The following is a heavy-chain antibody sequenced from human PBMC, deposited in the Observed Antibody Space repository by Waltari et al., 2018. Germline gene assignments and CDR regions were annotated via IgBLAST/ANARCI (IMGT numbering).Heavy chain of an antibody. J-gene: IGHJ5*02. CDR2: MFYSGTT. CDR1: GDSVSSGPYF. V-gene: IGHV4-39*07. CDR3: ARDRSGTLNSFDP. Sequence: QLQLQESGPRLVKPAETRSLTCTVSGDSVSSGPYFWAWIRQPPGKGLEWLGSMFYSGTTYHHSSLKSRVTSSVDTSKNQVSLQLKSVTAADTAVYFCARDRSGTLNSFDPWGRGTLVTVSS. D-gene: IGHD1-26*01.